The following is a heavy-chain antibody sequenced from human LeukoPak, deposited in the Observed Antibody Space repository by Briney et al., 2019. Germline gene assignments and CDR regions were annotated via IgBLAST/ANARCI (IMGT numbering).Heavy chain of an antibody. J-gene: IGHJ3*02. CDR1: GFTFSIYW. CDR3: AKEENDAFDI. Sequence: GGSLRLSCAASGFTFSIYWMHWVRQAPGKGLEWVSAISGSGGSTYYADSVKGRFTISRDNSKNTLYLQMNSLRAEDTAVYYCAKEENDAFDIWGQGTMVTVSS. V-gene: IGHV3-23*01. CDR2: ISGSGGST.